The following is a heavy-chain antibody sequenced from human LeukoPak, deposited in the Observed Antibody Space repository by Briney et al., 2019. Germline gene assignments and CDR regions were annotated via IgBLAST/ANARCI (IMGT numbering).Heavy chain of an antibody. CDR1: RFTFSSYE. CDR2: ISSSGSTI. Sequence: GGSLRLSCAASRFTFSSYEMHWVRQAPGKGLEWVSYISSSGSTIYYADSVKGRFTISRDNAKNSLYLQMNSLRAEDTAVYYCARDYGGSSPFDYWGQGTLVTVSS. CDR3: ARDYGGSSPFDY. J-gene: IGHJ4*02. D-gene: IGHD4-23*01. V-gene: IGHV3-48*03.